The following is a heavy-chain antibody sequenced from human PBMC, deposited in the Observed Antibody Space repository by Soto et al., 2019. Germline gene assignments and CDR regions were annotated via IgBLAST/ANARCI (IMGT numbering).Heavy chain of an antibody. J-gene: IGHJ5*02. V-gene: IGHV4-59*01. CDR2: VYYTGTT. CDR3: ARDTVLTGMFDL. Sequence: SETLSLTCTVSGGSIGSYHWSWVRQPPGRGLEWIASVYYTGTTNYNPSLGSRVTISIDAPENQISLKLTSVTAADTAFYYCARDTVLTGMFDLWGQGTLVTVSS. CDR1: GGSIGSYH. D-gene: IGHD4-17*01.